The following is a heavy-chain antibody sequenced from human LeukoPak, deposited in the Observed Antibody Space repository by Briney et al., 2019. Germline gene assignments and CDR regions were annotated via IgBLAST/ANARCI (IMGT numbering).Heavy chain of an antibody. CDR3: ARDGNSGELSYWFDP. V-gene: IGHV1-69*13. J-gene: IGHJ5*02. CDR2: IIPIFGTA. Sequence: GASVKVSCKASGGTFSSYAISWVRQAPGQGLEWMGGIIPIFGTANYAQKFQGRVTITADESTSTAYMELSSLRSEDTAVYYCARDGNSGELSYWFDPWGQGTLVTVSS. CDR1: GGTFSSYA. D-gene: IGHD3-16*02.